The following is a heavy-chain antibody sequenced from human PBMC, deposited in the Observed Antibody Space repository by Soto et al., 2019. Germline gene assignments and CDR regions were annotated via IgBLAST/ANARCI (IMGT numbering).Heavy chain of an antibody. J-gene: IGHJ6*03. CDR2: MNPNSGNT. CDR1: GYTFTSYD. Sequence: ASVKVSCKASGYTFTSYDINWVRQATGQGLEWMGWMNPNSGNTGYAQKFQGRVTMTRNTSISTAYMELSSLRSEDTAVYYCASSKSEPPCYYYYYMDVWGKGTTVTVSS. V-gene: IGHV1-8*01. CDR3: ASSKSEPPCYYYYYMDV.